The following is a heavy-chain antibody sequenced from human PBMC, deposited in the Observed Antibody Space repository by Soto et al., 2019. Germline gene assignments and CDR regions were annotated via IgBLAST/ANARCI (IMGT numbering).Heavy chain of an antibody. J-gene: IGHJ4*02. CDR1: GFTFSSYA. CDR2: ISYDGSNK. D-gene: IGHD3-22*01. V-gene: IGHV3-30-3*01. Sequence: PGGSLRLSCAASGFTFSSYAMHWVRQAPGKGLEWVAVISYDGSNKYYADSVKGRFTISRDNSKNTLYLQMNSLRSEDTAVYYCASGRSWYYYDSSGYPGVGWGQGTLVTVSS. CDR3: ASGRSWYYYDSSGYPGVG.